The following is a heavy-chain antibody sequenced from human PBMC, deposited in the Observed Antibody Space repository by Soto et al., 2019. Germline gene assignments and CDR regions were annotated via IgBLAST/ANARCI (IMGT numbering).Heavy chain of an antibody. J-gene: IGHJ4*02. Sequence: GSLRLSCAASGFTFSSYGMHWVRQAPGKGLEWVAVISYDGSNKYYADSVKGRFTISRDNSKNTLYLQMNSLRAEDTAVYYCAKDYEQQLVIPPLFDYWGQGTLVTVSS. CDR3: AKDYEQQLVIPPLFDY. D-gene: IGHD6-13*01. CDR1: GFTFSSYG. CDR2: ISYDGSNK. V-gene: IGHV3-30*18.